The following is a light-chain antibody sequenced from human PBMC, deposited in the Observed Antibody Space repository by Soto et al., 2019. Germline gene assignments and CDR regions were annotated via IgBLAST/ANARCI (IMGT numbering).Light chain of an antibody. CDR1: QSITSY. CDR2: AAS. V-gene: IGKV1-39*01. Sequence: DIQMTQSPSSLSASVGDRVTITCRASQSITSYLNRYQQKPGKAPKLLIYAASSLQSGVPSRFSGSGSGTDFTLTISSLQPEDFATYYSQRSYTTPWYTFGQGTKLEIK. J-gene: IGKJ2*01. CDR3: QRSYTTPWYT.